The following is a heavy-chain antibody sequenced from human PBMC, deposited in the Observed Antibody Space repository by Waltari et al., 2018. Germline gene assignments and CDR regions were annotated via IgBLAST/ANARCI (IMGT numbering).Heavy chain of an antibody. Sequence: QVQLVQSGAEVKKPGSSVKVSCKASGGTFGRYGIPWVRQAPGEGLEWMGGIIPIFVTVPNYAQKFQGRLTVTADQSTATVYMDLRGLRSDDTAVYYCARRQLGGPFDPWGQGTLVSVSS. CDR1: GGTFGRYG. V-gene: IGHV1-69*12. CDR2: IIPIFVTVP. CDR3: ARRQLGGPFDP. J-gene: IGHJ5*02. D-gene: IGHD3-16*01.